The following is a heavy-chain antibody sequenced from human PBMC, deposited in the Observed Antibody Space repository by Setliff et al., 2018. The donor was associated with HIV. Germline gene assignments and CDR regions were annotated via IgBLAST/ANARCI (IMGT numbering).Heavy chain of an antibody. J-gene: IGHJ5*02. V-gene: IGHV1-2*02. CDR1: GYTFTDYY. D-gene: IGHD1-7*01. CDR2: INPNNCGT. Sequence: GASVKVSCKSSGYTFTDYYIHWVRLAPGQGLEWMGGINPNNCGTSYEKKFQGRVTMTRDTSTSTVYMELTNLRFEDTAVYYCARDNWNLGSVHNWFDPWGQETLVTVSS. CDR3: ARDNWNLGSVHNWFDP.